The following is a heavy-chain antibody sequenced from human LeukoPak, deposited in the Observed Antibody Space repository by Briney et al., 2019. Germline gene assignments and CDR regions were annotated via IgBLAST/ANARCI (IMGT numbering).Heavy chain of an antibody. Sequence: PGRSLRLSCAASGFTFSSYGMHWVRQAPGKGLEWVAVISYDGSNKYYADSVKGRFTISRDNSKNTLYLQMNSLRAEDTAVYYCAKDLLGPGPPGETDDYWGQGTLVTVSS. J-gene: IGHJ4*02. CDR1: GFTFSSYG. V-gene: IGHV3-30*18. D-gene: IGHD3-16*01. CDR3: AKDLLGPGPPGETDDY. CDR2: ISYDGSNK.